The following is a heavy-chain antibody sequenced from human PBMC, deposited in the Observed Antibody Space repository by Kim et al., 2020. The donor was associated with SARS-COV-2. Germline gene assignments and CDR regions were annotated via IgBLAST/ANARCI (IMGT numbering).Heavy chain of an antibody. Sequence: GGSLRLSCAASGFTFSSYSMNWVRQAPGKGLEWVSSISSSSSYIYYADSVKGRFTISRDNAKNSLYLQMNSLRAEDTAVYYCARSRCSGGSCYSAFDIWGQGTMVTVSS. V-gene: IGHV3-21*01. CDR2: ISSSSSYI. D-gene: IGHD2-15*01. CDR3: ARSRCSGGSCYSAFDI. CDR1: GFTFSSYS. J-gene: IGHJ3*02.